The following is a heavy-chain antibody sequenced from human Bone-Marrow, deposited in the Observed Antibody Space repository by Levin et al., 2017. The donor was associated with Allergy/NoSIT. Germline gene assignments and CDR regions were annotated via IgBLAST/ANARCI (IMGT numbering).Heavy chain of an antibody. D-gene: IGHD6-19*01. CDR1: GFAFDDYG. Sequence: GASVKVSCAASGFAFDDYGMSWVRQAPGKGLEWVADINWNGDGPSYIDSVKGRFTISRDNGKNSLYLQMNSLRAEDTAFYFCARSSRGEEGPFDYWGQGTLVTVSS. V-gene: IGHV3-20*04. CDR3: ARSSRGEEGPFDY. J-gene: IGHJ4*02. CDR2: INWNGDGP.